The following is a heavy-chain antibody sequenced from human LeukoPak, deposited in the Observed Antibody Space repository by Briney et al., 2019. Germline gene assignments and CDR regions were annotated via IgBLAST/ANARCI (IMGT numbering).Heavy chain of an antibody. CDR2: INPNSSGT. CDR3: AKDGGSPYYFDY. Sequence: ASVKVSCKASGYTFTVYFMHLVRQPPGQGPERMGWINPNSSGTNYAQKFQGRVTMTRDTSISTAYMELSRLRSDDTAVYYCAKDGGSPYYFDYWGQGTLVPVSS. V-gene: IGHV1-2*02. CDR1: GYTFTVYF. J-gene: IGHJ4*02. D-gene: IGHD1-26*01.